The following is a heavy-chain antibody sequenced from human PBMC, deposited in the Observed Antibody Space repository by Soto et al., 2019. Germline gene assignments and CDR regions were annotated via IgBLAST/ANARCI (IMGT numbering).Heavy chain of an antibody. CDR2: INPNSGGT. V-gene: IGHV1-2*04. CDR3: AREMWTRSGTQNLFDH. Sequence: GASVKVSCKASGYTFTGYYMHWVRQAPGQGLEWMGYINPNSGGTNYAQKFQGWLTMTTDTSTSTAYMELSRLSSDDTAVYYCAREMWTRSGTQNLFDHWGLGALVTVSS. CDR1: GYTFTGYY. J-gene: IGHJ4*02. D-gene: IGHD6-25*01.